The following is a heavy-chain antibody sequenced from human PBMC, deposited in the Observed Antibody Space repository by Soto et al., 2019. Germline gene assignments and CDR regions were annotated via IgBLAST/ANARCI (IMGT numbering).Heavy chain of an antibody. V-gene: IGHV3-23*01. CDR1: GFTFSSYA. J-gene: IGHJ4*02. D-gene: IGHD3-3*01. CDR2: ISGSGGST. Sequence: VGSLRLSCAASGFTFSSYAMSWVRQAPGKGLEWVSAISGSGGSTYYADSVKGRFTISRDNSKNTLYLQMNSLRAEDTAVYYCAKSRGTIFGVVIIVGYWGQGTLVTVSS. CDR3: AKSRGTIFGVVIIVGY.